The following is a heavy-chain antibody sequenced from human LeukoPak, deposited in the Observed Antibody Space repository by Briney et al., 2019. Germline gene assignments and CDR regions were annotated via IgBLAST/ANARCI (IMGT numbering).Heavy chain of an antibody. CDR1: GFTFSSYG. CDR3: AKQQLSSWEIDY. D-gene: IGHD6-13*01. J-gene: IGHJ4*02. CDR2: IWYDGSNK. Sequence: GRSLRLSSAASGFTFSSYGMHWVRQAPGKGLEWVVVIWYDGSNKYYADSVKGRFTISRDNSENTLYLQMNSLRAEDTAVYYCAKQQLSSWEIDYWGQGTLVTVSS. V-gene: IGHV3-33*06.